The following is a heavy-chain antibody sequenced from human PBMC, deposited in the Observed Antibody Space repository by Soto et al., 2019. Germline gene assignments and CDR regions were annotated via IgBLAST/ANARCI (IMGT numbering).Heavy chain of an antibody. J-gene: IGHJ5*02. CDR2: IYYSGST. V-gene: IGHV4-30-4*01. CDR3: ARDIGLP. CDR1: GGSISSGDYY. Sequence: SETLSLTCSVSGGSISSGDYYWNWIRQPPGKGLEWIGHIYYSGSTYYNPSLKSRVTISVDTSKNQFSLKLSSVTAADTAVYYCARDIGLPWGQGTLVTVSS. D-gene: IGHD3-10*01.